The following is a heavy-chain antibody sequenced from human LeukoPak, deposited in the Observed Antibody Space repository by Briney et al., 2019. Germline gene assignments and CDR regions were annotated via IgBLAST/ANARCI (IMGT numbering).Heavy chain of an antibody. D-gene: IGHD6-13*01. CDR1: GGSISSSSYY. V-gene: IGHV4-39*01. Sequence: SETLSLTCTVSGGSISSSSYYWGWIRQPPGKGLEWIGSIYYSRSTYYNPSLKSRVTISVDTSKNQFSLKLSSVTAADTAVYYCARQPYSSSWPYYYYGMDVWGQGTTVTVSS. CDR3: ARQPYSSSWPYYYYGMDV. CDR2: IYYSRST. J-gene: IGHJ6*02.